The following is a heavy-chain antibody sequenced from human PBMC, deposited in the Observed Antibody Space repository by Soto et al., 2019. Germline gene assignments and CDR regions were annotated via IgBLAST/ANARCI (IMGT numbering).Heavy chain of an antibody. V-gene: IGHV4-39*01. Sequence: SETLSLTCTASGGSISSSSYYWGGIRQPPGKGLEWIGSIYYSGSTYYNPSLKSRVTISVDTSKNQFSLKLSSVTAADTAVYYCARGGLTYYDFWSGPLAGMDVWGQGTTVTVSS. CDR1: GGSISSSSYY. CDR2: IYYSGST. CDR3: ARGGLTYYDFWSGPLAGMDV. D-gene: IGHD3-3*01. J-gene: IGHJ6*02.